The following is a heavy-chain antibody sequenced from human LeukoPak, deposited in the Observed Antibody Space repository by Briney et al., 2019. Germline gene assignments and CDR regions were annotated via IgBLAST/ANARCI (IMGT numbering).Heavy chain of an antibody. CDR1: SGSISTSNYY. V-gene: IGHV4-39*07. J-gene: IGHJ5*02. Sequence: SETLSLTCTVSSGSISTSNYYWGWVRQPPGKALEWIGNIFYSGSTYYSPSLKSRVTISVDTSKNQFSLKLSSVTAADTAVYYCASLGQREYCSGGSCYNWFDPWGQGTLVTVSS. D-gene: IGHD2-15*01. CDR3: ASLGQREYCSGGSCYNWFDP. CDR2: IFYSGST.